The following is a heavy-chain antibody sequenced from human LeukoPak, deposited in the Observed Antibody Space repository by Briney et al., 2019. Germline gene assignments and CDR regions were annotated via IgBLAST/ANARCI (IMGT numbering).Heavy chain of an antibody. Sequence: GGSLRLTFVVSGITLSNYGMSSVRQAPGKGLELFAGISDSGGRRNYADSVKGRFTISRDSPKNTLYLQMNSLRAEDTAVYFCAKRGVVIRVILVGFHKEAYYFDSWGQGALVAVSS. V-gene: IGHV3-23*01. D-gene: IGHD3-22*01. CDR1: GITLSNYG. CDR3: AKRGVVIRVILVGFHKEAYYFDS. CDR2: ISDSGGRR. J-gene: IGHJ4*02.